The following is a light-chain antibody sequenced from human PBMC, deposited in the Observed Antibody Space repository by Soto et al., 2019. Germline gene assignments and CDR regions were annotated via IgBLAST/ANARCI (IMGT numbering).Light chain of an antibody. J-gene: IGKJ1*01. CDR2: GAS. Sequence: EIVMTQSPATLSVSPGARATLSCRASQSVSSNLAWYQQKPGQAPRLLIYGASTRATGIPARFSGSGSGTEFILTISSLQSEDFAVYYCQQYNNWPRTFGQGTKVDIK. CDR3: QQYNNWPRT. V-gene: IGKV3-15*01. CDR1: QSVSSN.